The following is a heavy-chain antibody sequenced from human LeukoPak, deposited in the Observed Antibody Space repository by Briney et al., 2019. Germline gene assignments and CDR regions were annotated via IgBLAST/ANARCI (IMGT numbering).Heavy chain of an antibody. J-gene: IGHJ5*02. V-gene: IGHV3-23*01. CDR2: ISGSGGST. CDR1: GFTFSSYA. Sequence: GGSLRLSCAASGFTFSSYAMSWVRQAPGKGLEWVSAISGSGGSTYYADSVKGRFTISRDNSKNTLYLQMNSLRAEDTAVYYCAKTYCSGGSCYGTHGPWFDPWGQGTLVTVSS. CDR3: AKTYCSGGSCYGTHGPWFDP. D-gene: IGHD2-15*01.